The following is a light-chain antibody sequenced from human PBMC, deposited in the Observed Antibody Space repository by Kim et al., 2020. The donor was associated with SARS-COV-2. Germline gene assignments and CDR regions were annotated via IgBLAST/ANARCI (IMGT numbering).Light chain of an antibody. CDR3: SSYTSTTTLI. CDR1: SSDVCGYNY. CDR2: AVS. V-gene: IGLV2-14*03. Sequence: GQSIPISCTGTSSDVCGYNYVSWYQQHPGKAPKLMIYAVSNRPSGVSNRFSGSKSGNTASLTISGLQAEDEANYYCSSYTSTTTLIFGGGTKVTVL. J-gene: IGLJ2*01.